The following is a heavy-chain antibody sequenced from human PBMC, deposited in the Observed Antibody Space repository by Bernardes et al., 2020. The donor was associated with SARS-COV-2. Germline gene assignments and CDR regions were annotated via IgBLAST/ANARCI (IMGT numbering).Heavy chain of an antibody. Sequence: SGPTLVKPTQTLTLTCTFSGFSLNAPAMCLTWIRQPPGKALEWLALIDWDDDKYYNPSLQTRLTISKDTSKNQVVLTMANVDPVDTGTYYCARVTAAGIFYYFGMDVWGQGTPVTVSS. CDR3: ARVTAAGIFYYFGMDV. D-gene: IGHD6-13*01. CDR2: IDWDDDK. V-gene: IGHV2-70*01. CDR1: GFSLNAPAMC. J-gene: IGHJ6*02.